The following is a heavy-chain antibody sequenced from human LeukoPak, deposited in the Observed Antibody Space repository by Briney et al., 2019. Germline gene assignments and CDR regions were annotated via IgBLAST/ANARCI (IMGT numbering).Heavy chain of an antibody. D-gene: IGHD3-10*01. CDR2: IIPIFGTA. J-gene: IGHJ3*02. CDR3: ARTLSYGSGSLDAFDI. CDR1: GGTFSSYA. Sequence: GSSVKVSCKASGGTFSSYAISWVRQAPGQGLEWMGGIIPIFGTANYAQKFQGRVTITADESTSTAYMELSSLRSEDTAVYYCARTLSYGSGSLDAFDIWGQGTMVTVSS. V-gene: IGHV1-69*01.